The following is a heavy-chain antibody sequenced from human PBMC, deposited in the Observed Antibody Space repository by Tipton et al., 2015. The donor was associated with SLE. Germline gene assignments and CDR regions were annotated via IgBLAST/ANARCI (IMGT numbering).Heavy chain of an antibody. Sequence: TLSLTCTVSGGSISSGGYYWSWIRQPAGKGLEWIGYIYTSGSTNYNPSLKSRVTISVDTSKNQFSLKLSSVTAADTAVYYCARGPLLDLWGRGTLVTVSS. V-gene: IGHV4-61*09. CDR2: IYTSGST. D-gene: IGHD5/OR15-5a*01. CDR1: GGSISSGGYY. J-gene: IGHJ2*01. CDR3: ARGPLLDL.